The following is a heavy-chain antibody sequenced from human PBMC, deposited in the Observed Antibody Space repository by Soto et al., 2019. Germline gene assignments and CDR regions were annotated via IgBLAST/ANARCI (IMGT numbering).Heavy chain of an antibody. CDR1: GGTFSRYA. J-gene: IGHJ6*02. V-gene: IGHV1-69*01. Sequence: QVKLVQSGAEVKKPGSSVKVSCKTSGGTFSRYAISWVRQAPGQGLEWMGGIIPIVCPANYAQKFHGRVTITADESTSTVYMELSSLTSEDTAVYYCARDGIINIWPYYYGMDVWGQGTTVTVSS. CDR3: ARDGIINIWPYYYGMDV. D-gene: IGHD3-9*01. CDR2: IIPIVCPA.